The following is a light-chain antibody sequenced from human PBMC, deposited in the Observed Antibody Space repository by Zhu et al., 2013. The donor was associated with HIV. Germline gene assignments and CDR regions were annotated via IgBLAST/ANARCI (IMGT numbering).Light chain of an antibody. CDR3: QHYHNWPPWT. Sequence: EIVMTQSPATLSVSPGERATLSCRASQSVSSNLAWYQQKPGQSPRLLIFGASTRATGIPARFGGSGYGTEFTLTITSLQSEDFALYYCQHYHNWPPWTFGQGTKVEI. J-gene: IGKJ1*01. CDR2: GAS. V-gene: IGKV3-15*01. CDR1: QSVSSN.